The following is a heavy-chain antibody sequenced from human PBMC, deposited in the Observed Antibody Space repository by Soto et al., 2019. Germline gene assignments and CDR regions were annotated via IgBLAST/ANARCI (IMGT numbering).Heavy chain of an antibody. CDR2: IYSGGST. CDR1: GFNVSSNY. D-gene: IGHD5-18*01. V-gene: IGHV3-66*01. Sequence: EVQLVESGGGLVQPGGSLRLSCAASGFNVSSNYMSWVRQAPGKGLEWVSVIYSGGSTYYADSVKGRFTISRDNSKNTRIIQMNSLRAEDTAVYYCARDRVDTRQEYYYYYMDVWGKGTTVTVSS. CDR3: ARDRVDTRQEYYYYYMDV. J-gene: IGHJ6*03.